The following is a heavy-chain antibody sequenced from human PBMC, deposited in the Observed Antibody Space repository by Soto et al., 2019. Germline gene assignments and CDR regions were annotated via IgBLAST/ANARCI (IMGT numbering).Heavy chain of an antibody. CDR3: RRSSRYSTDV. CDR1: GGSISSGGYS. V-gene: IGHV4-39*01. Sequence: SETLSLTCTVPGGSISSGGYSWSWLRQPPGKGLEWIGCICSSGSTYYNPSLNSQVTISVDTSKNQFSLNVISVTAADTAVYYCRRSSRYSTDVWAQGTTVTVSS. J-gene: IGHJ6*02. D-gene: IGHD6-13*01. CDR2: ICSSGST.